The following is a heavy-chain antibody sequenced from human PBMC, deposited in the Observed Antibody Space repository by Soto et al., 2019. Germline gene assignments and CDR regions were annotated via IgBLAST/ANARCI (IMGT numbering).Heavy chain of an antibody. D-gene: IGHD1-26*01. J-gene: IGHJ5*02. CDR3: ARGPTRHSGSYYASPEFDP. CDR2: INHSGST. V-gene: IGHV4-34*01. Sequence: SETLSLTCAVYGGSFSGYYWSWIRQPPGKGLEWIGEINHSGSTNYNPSLKSRVTISVDTSKNQFSLKLSSVTAADTAVYYCARGPTRHSGSYYASPEFDPWGQGTLVTVSS. CDR1: GGSFSGYY.